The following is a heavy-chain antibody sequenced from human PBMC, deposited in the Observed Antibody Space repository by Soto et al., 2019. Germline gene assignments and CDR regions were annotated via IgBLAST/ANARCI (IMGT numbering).Heavy chain of an antibody. V-gene: IGHV1-24*01. D-gene: IGHD5-12*01. CDR1: GYTLTELS. J-gene: IGHJ4*02. Sequence: ASVKVSCKVSGYTLTELSMHWVRQAPGKGLEWMGGFDPEDGETIYAQKFQGRVTMTEDTSTDTAYMELSSLRSADTAVYYCATWERGYSGYDFDYWGQGTLVTVSS. CDR3: ATWERGYSGYDFDY. CDR2: FDPEDGET.